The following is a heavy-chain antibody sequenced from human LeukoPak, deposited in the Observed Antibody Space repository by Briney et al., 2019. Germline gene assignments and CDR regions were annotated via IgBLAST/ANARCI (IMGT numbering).Heavy chain of an antibody. CDR2: IYPGDSDT. D-gene: IGHD4-17*01. CDR3: ARHGGYGDCPLPTVDP. Sequence: GESLKISCKGSGYSFTSYWIGWVRQMPGKGLEWMGIIYPGDSDTRYSPSFQGQVTISADKSISTAYLQWSSLKASDTAMYYCARHGGYGDCPLPTVDPWGQGALVTVSS. CDR1: GYSFTSYW. J-gene: IGHJ5*02. V-gene: IGHV5-51*01.